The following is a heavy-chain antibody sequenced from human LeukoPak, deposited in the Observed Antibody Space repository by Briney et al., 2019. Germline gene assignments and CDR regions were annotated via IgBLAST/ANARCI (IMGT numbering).Heavy chain of an antibody. CDR3: ARVGVVAATD. J-gene: IGHJ4*02. Sequence: KTGGSLRLPCAASGFTFSSYSMNWVRQAPGKGLEWVSSISSSSSYIYYADSVKGRFTISRDNAKNSLYLQMNSLRAEDTAVYYCARVGVVAATDWGQGTLVTVSS. CDR1: GFTFSSYS. V-gene: IGHV3-21*01. D-gene: IGHD2-15*01. CDR2: ISSSSSYI.